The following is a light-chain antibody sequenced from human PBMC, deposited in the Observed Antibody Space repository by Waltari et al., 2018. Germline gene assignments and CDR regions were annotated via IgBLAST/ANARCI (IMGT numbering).Light chain of an antibody. V-gene: IGKV1-39*01. Sequence: DIQMTQFPSSLSAAVGDSVTITCRASQNINNYLNWYQHKPGKAPKLLIYAASSLLSGVPSRFSGSESETDFTLTISSLQPEDFATYYCQQSYSTPRSTFSQGTRLQ. CDR2: AAS. CDR1: QNINNY. CDR3: QQSYSTPRST. J-gene: IGKJ5*01.